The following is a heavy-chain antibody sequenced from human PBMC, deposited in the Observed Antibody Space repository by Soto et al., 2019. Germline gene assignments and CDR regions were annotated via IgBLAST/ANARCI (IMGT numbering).Heavy chain of an antibody. J-gene: IGHJ6*02. V-gene: IGHV4-34*01. CDR1: GGSFSGYY. CDR2: INHSGST. Sequence: SETLSLTCAVYGGSFSGYYWSWIRQPPGKGLEWIGEINHSGSTNYNPSLKSRVTISVDASKNQFSLKLSSVTAADTAVYYCARGPPYLCFCFKTSSDYYGMDVWGQGTTVTV. D-gene: IGHD3-10*02. CDR3: ARGPPYLCFCFKTSSDYYGMDV.